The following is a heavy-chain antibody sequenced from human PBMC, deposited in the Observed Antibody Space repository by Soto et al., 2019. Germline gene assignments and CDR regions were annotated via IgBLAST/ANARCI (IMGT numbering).Heavy chain of an antibody. D-gene: IGHD3-16*02. V-gene: IGHV4-34*01. CDR3: ARAPYYDYIWGSYRFDY. CDR2: INQSGNT. Sequence: QVQLQQWGAGLLKPSEPLSLTCAVYGGSFSGYYWSWIRQPPGKGLVWLGEINQSGNTNYNPTLKSRVTISVDTSKNQFSLKLSSVSAADTAVYYCARAPYYDYIWGSYRFDYWGQGTLVTVSS. CDR1: GGSFSGYY. J-gene: IGHJ4*02.